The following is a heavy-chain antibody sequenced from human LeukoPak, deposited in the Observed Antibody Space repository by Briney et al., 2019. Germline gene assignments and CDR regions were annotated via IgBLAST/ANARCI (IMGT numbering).Heavy chain of an antibody. CDR3: LRVYDSSGQNWFDP. D-gene: IGHD3-22*01. J-gene: IGHJ5*02. V-gene: IGHV3-74*01. Sequence: GGSLRLSCAASGFTFSSYWMHWVRQAPGKGLVWVSRVKSDGRRTDYADSVKGRFTISRDNAKNTLFLQMNSVRAEYTAVYYCLRVYDSSGQNWFDPWGQGTLVTVSS. CDR2: VKSDGRRT. CDR1: GFTFSSYW.